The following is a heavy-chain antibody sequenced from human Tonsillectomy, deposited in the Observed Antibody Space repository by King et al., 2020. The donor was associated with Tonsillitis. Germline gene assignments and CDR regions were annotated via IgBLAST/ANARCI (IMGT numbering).Heavy chain of an antibody. CDR3: ARDGGTSCSCGNCYSLDY. J-gene: IGHJ4*02. D-gene: IGHD2-15*01. V-gene: IGHV1-2*04. CDR2: IDPNSGDT. Sequence: QLVQSGAEVKKPGDSVKVSCKASENTFTDYYIHWVRQAPGQGLEWMGWIDPNSGDTNCAQSFQGWVIMTRDTSISTAYMELSRLRSDDTAVYYCARDGGTSCSCGNCYSLDYWGQGTLVTVSS. CDR1: ENTFTDYY.